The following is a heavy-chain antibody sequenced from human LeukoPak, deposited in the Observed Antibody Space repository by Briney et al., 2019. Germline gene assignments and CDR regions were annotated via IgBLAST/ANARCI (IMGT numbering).Heavy chain of an antibody. D-gene: IGHD1-26*01. CDR3: AREGGSYPHAFDI. J-gene: IGHJ3*02. CDR1: GYTFTGYY. V-gene: IGHV1-2*04. CDR2: INPNSGGT. Sequence: GASVKVSCKASGYTFTGYYMHWVRQAPGQGLEWMGWINPNSGGTNYAQKLQGWVTMTRDTSISTAYMEQSRLRSDDTAVYYCAREGGSYPHAFDIWGRGTMVTVSS.